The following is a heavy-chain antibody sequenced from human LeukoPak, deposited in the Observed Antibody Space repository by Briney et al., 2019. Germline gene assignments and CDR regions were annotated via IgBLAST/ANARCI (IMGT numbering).Heavy chain of an antibody. J-gene: IGHJ4*02. Sequence: SETLSLTCAVSGGSINTYYWSWIRQPPGKGLEWIGYIYYSGSTNYNPSLKSRVTTSVDTSKNQFSLKLSSVTAADTAVYYCARVDRGYCSGGSCHIGYFDYWGQGTLVTVSS. CDR2: IYYSGST. V-gene: IGHV4-59*01. D-gene: IGHD2-15*01. CDR3: ARVDRGYCSGGSCHIGYFDY. CDR1: GGSINTYY.